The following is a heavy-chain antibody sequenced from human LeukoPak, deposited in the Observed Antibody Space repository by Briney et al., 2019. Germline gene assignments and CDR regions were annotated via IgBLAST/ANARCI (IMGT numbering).Heavy chain of an antibody. CDR2: ISYDGSNK. CDR1: GFTFSSYG. CDR3: AREDYYGSGRDSKSYYYGMDV. V-gene: IGHV3-30*03. J-gene: IGHJ6*02. Sequence: GGSLRLSCAASGFTFSSYGMHWVRQAPGKGLEWVAVISYDGSNKYYADSVKGRFTISRDNSKNTLYLQMNSLRAEDTAMYYCAREDYYGSGRDSKSYYYGMDVWGQGTTVTVS. D-gene: IGHD3-10*01.